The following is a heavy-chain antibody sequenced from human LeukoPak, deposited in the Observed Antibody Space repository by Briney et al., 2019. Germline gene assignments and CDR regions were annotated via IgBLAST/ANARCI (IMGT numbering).Heavy chain of an antibody. CDR2: IYYSGSA. J-gene: IGHJ4*02. CDR1: GGSISSGAYY. Sequence: SQTLSLTCTVSGGSISSGAYYWNWIRQPPGKGLEWIGYIYYSGSAYYNPSLKSRITMSLDTSKNQFSLRLSSVTAADTAVYYCSRGDGDNQSYWGQGTLVTVSS. CDR3: SRGDGDNQSY. D-gene: IGHD4-17*01. V-gene: IGHV4-30-4*01.